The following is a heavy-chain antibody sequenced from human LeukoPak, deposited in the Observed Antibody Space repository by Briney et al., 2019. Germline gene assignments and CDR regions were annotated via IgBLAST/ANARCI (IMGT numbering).Heavy chain of an antibody. Sequence: GASVKVSCKASGYTFTSYGISWVRQAPGQGLEWMGWISAYNGNTNYAQKLQGRVTMTTDTSTSTAYMELRSLRSVDTAVYYCAFVDTAMAYYYYMDVWGKGTTVTVSS. CDR3: AFVDTAMAYYYYMDV. CDR2: ISAYNGNT. D-gene: IGHD5-18*01. V-gene: IGHV1-18*01. J-gene: IGHJ6*03. CDR1: GYTFTSYG.